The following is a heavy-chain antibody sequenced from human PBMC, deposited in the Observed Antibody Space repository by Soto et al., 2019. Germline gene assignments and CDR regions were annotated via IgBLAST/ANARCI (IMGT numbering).Heavy chain of an antibody. CDR3: ARGWETVGATTPFAY. CDR1: GGTFSSYA. D-gene: IGHD1-26*01. J-gene: IGHJ4*02. V-gene: IGHV1-69*06. CDR2: IIPIFGTP. Sequence: QVQLVQSGAEVKKPGSSVKVSCKASGGTFSSYAIDWVRQAPGQGLEWMGGIIPIFGTPNYAQKFQGRVTITADKSTGTAYMEVRSLRSEDTAVYYCARGWETVGATTPFAYWGQGTLVTVSS.